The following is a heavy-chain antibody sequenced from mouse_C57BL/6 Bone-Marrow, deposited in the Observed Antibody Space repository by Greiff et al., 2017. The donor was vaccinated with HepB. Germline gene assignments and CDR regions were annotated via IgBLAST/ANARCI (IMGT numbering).Heavy chain of an antibody. J-gene: IGHJ3*01. CDR2: ISYDGSN. D-gene: IGHD2-10*01. V-gene: IGHV3-6*01. CDR1: GYSITSGYY. CDR3: ASPYSWFAY. Sequence: EVKLQESGPGLVKPSQSLSLTCSVTGYSITSGYYWNWIRQFPGNKLEWMGYISYDGSNNYNPSLKNRISITRDTSKNQFFLKLNSVTTEDTATYYCASPYSWFAYWGQGTLVTVSA.